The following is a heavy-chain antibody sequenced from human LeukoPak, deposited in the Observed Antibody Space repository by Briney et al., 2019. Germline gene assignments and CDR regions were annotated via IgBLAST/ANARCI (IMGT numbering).Heavy chain of an antibody. J-gene: IGHJ4*02. CDR3: ARDGYGSGSYYKY. V-gene: IGHV3-21*01. Sequence: GGSLRLSCAASGFTFSSYGMHWVRQAPGKGLEWVSSITSSSYIYYADSVKGRFTISRDNAKNSLYLQMNSLRAEDTAVYYCARDGYGSGSYYKYWGQGTLVTVSS. CDR1: GFTFSSYG. CDR2: ITSSSYI. D-gene: IGHD3-10*01.